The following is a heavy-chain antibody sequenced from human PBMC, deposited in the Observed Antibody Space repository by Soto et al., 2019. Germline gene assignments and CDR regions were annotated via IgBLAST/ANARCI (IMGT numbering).Heavy chain of an antibody. CDR3: AHIPHLTTVTTFAY. J-gene: IGHJ4*02. D-gene: IGHD4-17*01. CDR1: GFSLSTSGVG. V-gene: IGHV2-5*02. CDR2: IYWDDDK. Sequence: QITLKESGPTLVKPTQTLTLTCTFSGFSLSTSGVGAGWIRQPPGKALEWLALIYWDDDKRYSPSLKSRLTITKDTSKNQVVLTMTNMDPVDTATYYCAHIPHLTTVTTFAYWGQGTLVTVSS.